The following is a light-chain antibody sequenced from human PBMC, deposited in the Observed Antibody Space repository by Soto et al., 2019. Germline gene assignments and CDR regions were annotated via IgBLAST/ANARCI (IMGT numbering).Light chain of an antibody. CDR1: QSISSW. CDR2: DSS. Sequence: DIQMTQSPSTLSASVGDRITITCRASQSISSWLAWYQQKPGKAPKLLIYDSSSLESGVPSRFSGSGSWTEFTLTISSLQPDEFATYDCQQYNSYPFTFCPWTKVDIK. J-gene: IGKJ3*01. CDR3: QQYNSYPFT. V-gene: IGKV1-5*01.